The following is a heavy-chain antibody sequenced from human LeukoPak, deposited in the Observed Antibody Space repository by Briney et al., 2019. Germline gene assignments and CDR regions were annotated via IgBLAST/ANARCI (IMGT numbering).Heavy chain of an antibody. CDR3: ARADRHDSRGYYDGDFAY. Sequence: PGGSLRLSCAASGFTFSSYAMSWVRQAPGKGLEWVSSISSSSSYIYYADSVKGRFTISRDNAKNSLYLQMNSLRAEDTAVYYCARADRHDSRGYYDGDFAYWGHGTLVT. CDR2: ISSSSSYI. CDR1: GFTFSSYA. V-gene: IGHV3-21*01. J-gene: IGHJ4*01. D-gene: IGHD3-22*01.